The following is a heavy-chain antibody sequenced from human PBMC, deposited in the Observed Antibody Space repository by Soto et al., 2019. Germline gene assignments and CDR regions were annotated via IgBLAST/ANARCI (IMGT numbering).Heavy chain of an antibody. CDR1: GGSISSSSYY. V-gene: IGHV4-39*01. CDR2: IYYSGST. J-gene: IGHJ4*02. D-gene: IGHD1-26*01. Sequence: SETLSLTCTVSGGSISSSSYYWGWIRQPPGKGLEWIGSIYYSGSTYYNPSLKSRVTISVDTSKNQFSLKLSSVTAADTAVYYCARRGGRGSGSYYEFDYWGQGTLVTVSS. CDR3: ARRGGRGSGSYYEFDY.